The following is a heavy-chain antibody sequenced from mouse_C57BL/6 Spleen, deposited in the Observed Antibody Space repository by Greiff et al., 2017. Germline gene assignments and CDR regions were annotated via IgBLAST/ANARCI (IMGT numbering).Heavy chain of an antibody. CDR2: ISSGSSTI. Sequence: EVKVEESGGGLVKPGGSLKLSCAASGFTFSDYGMHWVRQAPEKGLEWVAYISSGSSTIYYADTVKGRFTISRDNAKNTLFLQMTSLRSEDTAMYYCARSRYDGYSRFDYWGQGTTLTVSS. V-gene: IGHV5-17*01. CDR1: GFTFSDYG. CDR3: ARSRYDGYSRFDY. J-gene: IGHJ2*01. D-gene: IGHD2-3*01.